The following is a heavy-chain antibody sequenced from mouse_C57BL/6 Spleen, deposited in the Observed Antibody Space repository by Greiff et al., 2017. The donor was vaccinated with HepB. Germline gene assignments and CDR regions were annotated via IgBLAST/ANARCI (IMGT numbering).Heavy chain of an antibody. V-gene: IGHV1-82*01. CDR3: ARLGHYYGRGNY. CDR1: GYAFSSSW. CDR2: IYPGDGDT. D-gene: IGHD1-1*01. J-gene: IGHJ2*01. Sequence: VKLVESGPELVKPGASVKISCKASGYAFSSSWMNWVKQRPGKGLEWIGRIYPGDGDTNYNGKFKGKATLTADKSSSTAYMQLSSLTSEDSAVYFCARLGHYYGRGNYWGQGTTLTVSS.